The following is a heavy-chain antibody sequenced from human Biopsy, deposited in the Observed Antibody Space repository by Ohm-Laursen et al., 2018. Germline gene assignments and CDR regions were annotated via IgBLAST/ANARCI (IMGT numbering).Heavy chain of an antibody. CDR1: GYTFTGYY. V-gene: IGHV1-2*02. CDR2: IDPNSGGT. Sequence: GASVKVSCKASGYTFTGYYLHWVRQAPGQGLEWMGWIDPNSGGTNYAQNFQGRVTMTRDTSISTAYMELSRLRSDDTAVYFCAREPHYQPLPDYFWGQGTLVTVSP. D-gene: IGHD2-2*01. J-gene: IGHJ4*02. CDR3: AREPHYQPLPDYF.